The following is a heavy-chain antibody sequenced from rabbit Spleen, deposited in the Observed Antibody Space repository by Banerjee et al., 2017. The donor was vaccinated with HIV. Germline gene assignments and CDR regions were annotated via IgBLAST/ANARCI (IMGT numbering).Heavy chain of an antibody. D-gene: IGHD8-1*01. CDR3: ARDTGSSFSTYGMDL. CDR1: GFSFSSGYY. Sequence: QEQLVESGGGLVQPGGSLKLSCTASGFSFSSGYYMCWVRQAPGKGLELIACIYTTSGSTWYASWVNGRFTISRSTSLNTVDLQMTSLTAADTATYFCARDTGSSFSTYGMDLWGPGTLVTVS. V-gene: IGHV1S43*01. J-gene: IGHJ6*01. CDR2: IYTTSGST.